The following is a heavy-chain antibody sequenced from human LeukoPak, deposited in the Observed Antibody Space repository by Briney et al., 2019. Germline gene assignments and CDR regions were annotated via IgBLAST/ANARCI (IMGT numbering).Heavy chain of an antibody. CDR2: IHPYGDL. Sequence: SETLSLTCAASGVSCSDYYCSWIRQPPGKGLEWIGEIHPYGDLYYNSSRRSRLTISIDTSKTQFSLRLTSLTAADTAFYYCARGRDRAKAGEHWGQGTLVTVSS. J-gene: IGHJ4*02. V-gene: IGHV4-34*01. D-gene: IGHD2-21*01. CDR1: GVSCSDYY. CDR3: ARGRDRAKAGEH.